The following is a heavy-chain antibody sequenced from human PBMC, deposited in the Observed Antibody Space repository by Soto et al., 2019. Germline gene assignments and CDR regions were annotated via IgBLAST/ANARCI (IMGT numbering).Heavy chain of an antibody. Sequence: SETLSLTCSVSGGSISSSSYYWGWIRQPPGKGLEWIGSIYYSGSIYYNLSLKSRVTISVDTSKNQFSLKLSSVTAAETAVYYCARQSRGWYNWFDPLGHGTLVTVSS. J-gene: IGHJ5*02. CDR2: IYYSGSI. D-gene: IGHD6-19*01. CDR3: ARQSRGWYNWFDP. CDR1: GGSISSSSYY. V-gene: IGHV4-39*01.